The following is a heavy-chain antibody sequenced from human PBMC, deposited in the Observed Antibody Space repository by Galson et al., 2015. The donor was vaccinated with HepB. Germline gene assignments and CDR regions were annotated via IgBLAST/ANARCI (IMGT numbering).Heavy chain of an antibody. CDR2: ISYSGST. D-gene: IGHD5-12*01. J-gene: IGHJ3*02. CDR1: GGSISSSFYY. V-gene: IGHV4-39*01. Sequence: TLSLTCTVSGGSISSSFYYWGWIRQPPGKGLEWIGSISYSGSTYNNPSLKSRVTISVDTSKNQFSLKLSSVTAADTAMYHCARHDVVPTKYDAFDMWGPGTVVTVSS. CDR3: ARHDVVPTKYDAFDM.